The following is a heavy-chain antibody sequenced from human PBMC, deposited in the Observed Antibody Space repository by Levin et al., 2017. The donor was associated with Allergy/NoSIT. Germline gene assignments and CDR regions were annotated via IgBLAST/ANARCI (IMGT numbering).Heavy chain of an antibody. J-gene: IGHJ4*02. V-gene: IGHV5-51*01. CDR2: IYPRDSDT. CDR3: ARPATSWYYFDY. CDR1: GYRFSTYW. D-gene: IGHD3-16*01. Sequence: RGESLKISCQGSGYRFSTYWIAWVRQMPGKGLEWMGIIYPRDSDTRYSPSFQGQVTMSADTSTNTAFLQWTTLKASDTAMYYCARPATSWYYFDYWGQGTLVTVSS.